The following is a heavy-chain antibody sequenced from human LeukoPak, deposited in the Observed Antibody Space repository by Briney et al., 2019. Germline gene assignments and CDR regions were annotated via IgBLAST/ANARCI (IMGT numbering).Heavy chain of an antibody. CDR1: GGSISYYY. V-gene: IGHV4-59*08. Sequence: SETLSLTCTVSGGSISYYYWSWIRQPPGKGLEWIGYIYYSGSTKYNPSLKSQITISVDTSKNQFSLKLSSMTAADTAMYYCARQGNGDLYYFDYWGQGTLVTVSS. CDR3: ARQGNGDLYYFDY. D-gene: IGHD4-17*01. J-gene: IGHJ4*02. CDR2: IYYSGST.